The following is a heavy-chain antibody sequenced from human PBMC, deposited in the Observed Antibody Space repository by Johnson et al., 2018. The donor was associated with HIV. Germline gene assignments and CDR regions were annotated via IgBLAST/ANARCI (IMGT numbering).Heavy chain of an antibody. V-gene: IGHV3-9*01. CDR2: ISWNSGTI. CDR1: GFGFSRYV. CDR3: ARAHDAFDI. Sequence: VQLVESGGGVVQPGRSLRASCAASGFGFSRYVMHWVRQAPGKGLEWVSGISWNSGTIGFVDSLKGRFTISRDNSKNTLYLQMNSLRAEDTAVYYCARAHDAFDIWGQGTMVTVSS. J-gene: IGHJ3*02.